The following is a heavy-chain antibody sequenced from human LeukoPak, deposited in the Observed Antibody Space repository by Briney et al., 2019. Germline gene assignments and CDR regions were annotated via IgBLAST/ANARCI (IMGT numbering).Heavy chain of an antibody. CDR3: ARPTFGSREPDP. D-gene: IGHD3-16*01. Sequence: GRSLRLSCAASGFTFSSYAMHWVRQAPGKGLEGVAVISYDGSNKYYADSVKGRFTISRDNSKNTLYLQMNSLRAEDTAVYYCARPTFGSREPDPWGQGTLVTVSS. CDR1: GFTFSSYA. CDR2: ISYDGSNK. V-gene: IGHV3-30-3*01. J-gene: IGHJ5*02.